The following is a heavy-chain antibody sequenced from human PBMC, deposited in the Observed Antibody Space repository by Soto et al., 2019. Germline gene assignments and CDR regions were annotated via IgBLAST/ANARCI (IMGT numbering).Heavy chain of an antibody. CDR3: ARDARLLDAFDI. Sequence: EVQLVESGGGLVKPGGSLRLSCAASGFTFSSYSMNWVCLAPGKGLEWVSSISSSSSYIYYADSVKGRFTISRDNAKNSLYLQMNSLRAEDTAVYYCARDARLLDAFDIWGQGTMVTVSS. V-gene: IGHV3-21*01. J-gene: IGHJ3*02. CDR2: ISSSSSYI. D-gene: IGHD1-26*01. CDR1: GFTFSSYS.